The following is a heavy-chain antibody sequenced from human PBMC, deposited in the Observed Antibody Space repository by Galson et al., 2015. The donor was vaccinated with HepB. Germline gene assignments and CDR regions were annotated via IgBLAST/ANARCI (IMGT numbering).Heavy chain of an antibody. D-gene: IGHD4-17*01. J-gene: IGHJ1*01. V-gene: IGHV3-23*01. CDR2: ISGSGGST. CDR3: AKGVDGVIREYFQD. Sequence: SLRLSCAASGFTFSSYVMSWVRQAPGKGLEWVSTISGSGGSTYYTDSVKGRFTISRDNSKNTLYLQMNSLRAEDTAVYYCAKGVDGVIREYFQDWGQGTLVTVSS. CDR1: GFTFSSYV.